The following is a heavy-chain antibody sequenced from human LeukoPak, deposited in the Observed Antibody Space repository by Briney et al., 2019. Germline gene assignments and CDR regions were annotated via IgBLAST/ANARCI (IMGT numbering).Heavy chain of an antibody. Sequence: IPSETLSLACTVSGGSISSSSYYWGRIRQPPGKGLERIGSIYYSGSTYYNPSLKSRVTISVDTSKNQFSLKLSSVTAAGTAVYYCARHSIAEGSSVWFDPWGQGTLVTVSS. D-gene: IGHD2-15*01. CDR2: IYYSGST. CDR3: ARHSIAEGSSVWFDP. V-gene: IGHV4-39*01. CDR1: GGSISSSSYY. J-gene: IGHJ5*02.